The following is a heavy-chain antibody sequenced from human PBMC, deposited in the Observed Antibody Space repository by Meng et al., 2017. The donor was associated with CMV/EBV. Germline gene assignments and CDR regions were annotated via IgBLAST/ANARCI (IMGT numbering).Heavy chain of an antibody. D-gene: IGHD2-2*02. CDR3: ANYCSSTSCYTRSDY. CDR1: GFTFSSYA. Sequence: GESLKISCAASGFTFSSYAMHWVRQAPGKGLEWVAVISYDGSNKYYADSVKGRFTISRDNSKNTLYLQMNSLRAEDTAVYYCANYCSSTSCYTRSDYWGQGTLVTVSS. CDR2: ISYDGSNK. V-gene: IGHV3-30*04. J-gene: IGHJ4*02.